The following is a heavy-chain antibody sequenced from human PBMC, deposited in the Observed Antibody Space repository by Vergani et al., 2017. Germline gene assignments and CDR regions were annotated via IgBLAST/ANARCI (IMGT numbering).Heavy chain of an antibody. CDR3: VRDQVTMLRGSDALDI. Sequence: EVQLVESGGDLVQPGRSLRLSCPASGFTFGYYAMDWFRQAPGQGLEWVGGIRSKAYGQATIDAASVKCRFTISIDDSNRIAYLQMNNLQTEDTAMYYCVRDQVTMLRGSDALDIWGQGTMVTVSS. V-gene: IGHV3-49*03. D-gene: IGHD3-10*01. J-gene: IGHJ3*02. CDR1: GFTFGYYA. CDR2: IRSKAYGQAT.